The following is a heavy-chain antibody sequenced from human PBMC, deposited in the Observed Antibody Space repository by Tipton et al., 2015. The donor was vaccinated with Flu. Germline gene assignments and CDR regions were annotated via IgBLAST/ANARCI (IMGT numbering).Heavy chain of an antibody. Sequence: SLRLSCAASGFTVSSNYMSWVRQAPGKGLERVSVIYSGGSTYYADSVKGRFTISRDNSQNTLYLQMNSLRAEDTAVNYCARDDRNLYDFWSGYPGAFDIWGQGTIVTVSS. D-gene: IGHD3-3*01. CDR2: IYSGGST. CDR3: ARDDRNLYDFWSGYPGAFDI. V-gene: IGHV3-66*01. J-gene: IGHJ3*02. CDR1: GFTVSSNY.